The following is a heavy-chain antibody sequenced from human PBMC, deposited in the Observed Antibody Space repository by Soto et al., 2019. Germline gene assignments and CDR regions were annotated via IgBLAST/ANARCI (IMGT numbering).Heavy chain of an antibody. V-gene: IGHV1-69*02. CDR2: IIPILGIA. D-gene: IGHD3-3*01. Sequence: SVKVSCEASGGTLSSYTISWVRQAPGQGLEWMGRIIPILGIANYAQKFQGRVTITADKSTSTAYMELSSLRSEDTAVYYCASHLEWLPMDVWGKGTTVTVSS. CDR3: ASHLEWLPMDV. CDR1: GGTLSSYT. J-gene: IGHJ6*04.